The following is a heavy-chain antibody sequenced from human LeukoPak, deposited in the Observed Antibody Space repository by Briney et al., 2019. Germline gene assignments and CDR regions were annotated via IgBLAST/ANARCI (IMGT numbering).Heavy chain of an antibody. CDR2: ISGSGDTT. CDR1: GFIFSNYA. D-gene: IGHD3-10*01. Sequence: GGSLRLSCATSGFIFSNYAVNWVRQVPGKGLERVSIISGSGDTTYYADSVKGRFTISRDNSRDTLYLQVNSLRVEDTAVYYCAKDKGDYYPLGNSRPYYFDYWGQGILVTVSS. CDR3: AKDKGDYYPLGNSRPYYFDY. J-gene: IGHJ4*01. V-gene: IGHV3-23*01.